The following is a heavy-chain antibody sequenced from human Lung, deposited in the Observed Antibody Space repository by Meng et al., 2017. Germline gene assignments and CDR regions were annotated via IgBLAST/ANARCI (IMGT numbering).Heavy chain of an antibody. D-gene: IGHD4-11*01. CDR2: INHSGST. CDR3: ARGPTTMAHDFDY. CDR1: GGSFSDYY. J-gene: IGHJ4*02. V-gene: IGHV4-34*01. Sequence: QGRLQQWGAGLLKASETLSLTCVVSGGSFSDYYWSWIRQPPGKGLEWIGEINHSGSTNYNPSLESRATISVDTSQNNLSLKLSSATAADSAVYYCARGPTTMAHDFDYWGQGTLVTVSS.